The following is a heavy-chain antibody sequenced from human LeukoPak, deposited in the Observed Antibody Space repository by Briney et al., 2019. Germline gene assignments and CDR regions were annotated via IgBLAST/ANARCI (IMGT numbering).Heavy chain of an antibody. J-gene: IGHJ3*02. CDR2: ISWNSGSI. CDR3: ARNMVRGYEDAFDI. CDR1: GFTFDDYA. Sequence: PGRSLRLSCAASGFTFDDYAMHWVRQAPGKGLEWVSGISWNSGSIGYADSVKGRFTISRDNAKNSLYLQMNSLRAEDTAVYYCARNMVRGYEDAFDIWGQGTMVTVSS. V-gene: IGHV3-9*01. D-gene: IGHD3-10*01.